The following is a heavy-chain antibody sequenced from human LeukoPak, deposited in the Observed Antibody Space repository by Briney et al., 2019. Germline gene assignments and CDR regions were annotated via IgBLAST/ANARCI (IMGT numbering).Heavy chain of an antibody. Sequence: SETLSLTCTVSGGPISSFYWSWIRQFPGKGLEWIGYNYYSGSANYNPSLKSRVTISVDVSKNQFSLKLSSVTAADTAVYYCAGGDYGDSDYWGQGILVTVSS. D-gene: IGHD4-17*01. V-gene: IGHV4-59*01. CDR3: AGGDYGDSDY. J-gene: IGHJ4*02. CDR2: NYYSGSA. CDR1: GGPISSFY.